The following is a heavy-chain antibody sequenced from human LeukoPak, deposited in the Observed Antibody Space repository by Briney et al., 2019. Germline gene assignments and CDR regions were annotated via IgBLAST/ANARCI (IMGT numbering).Heavy chain of an antibody. Sequence: GGSLRLSCVASGFTFSSYSMNWVRQAPGKGLEWVSSISSSSSYIYYADSVKGRFTISRDNAKNSLYLQMNSLRAEDTAVYYCARDHGSGYDPYYFDYWGQGTLVTVSS. CDR1: GFTFSSYS. CDR2: ISSSSSYI. CDR3: ARDHGSGYDPYYFDY. D-gene: IGHD5-12*01. J-gene: IGHJ4*02. V-gene: IGHV3-21*01.